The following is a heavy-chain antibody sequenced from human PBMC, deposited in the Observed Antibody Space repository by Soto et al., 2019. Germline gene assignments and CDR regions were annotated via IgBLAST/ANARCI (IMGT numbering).Heavy chain of an antibody. Sequence: ASVKVSCKASGYTFTSYAMHWVRQAPGQRLEWMGWINAGNGNTKYSQKFQGRVTITRDTSASTAYMELSSLRSEDTVVYYCARGLAGYYYYGMDVWGQGTTVTSP. CDR2: INAGNGNT. CDR3: ARGLAGYYYYGMDV. D-gene: IGHD6-19*01. V-gene: IGHV1-3*01. J-gene: IGHJ6*02. CDR1: GYTFTSYA.